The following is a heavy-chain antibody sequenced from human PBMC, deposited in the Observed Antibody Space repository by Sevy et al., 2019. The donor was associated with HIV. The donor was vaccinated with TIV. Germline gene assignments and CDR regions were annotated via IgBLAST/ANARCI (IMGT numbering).Heavy chain of an antibody. CDR3: ARDDEPDYYYFDMDV. CDR1: GFTFSSYA. CDR2: ISYDGSNK. Sequence: GGSLRLSCAASGFTFSSYAMHWVRQAPGKGLEWVAVISYDGSNKYYADSVKGRFTIYRDNSKNTLNLQMDGLRAEDTALYYCARDDEPDYYYFDMDVWGQGTTVTVSS. J-gene: IGHJ6*02. V-gene: IGHV3-30-3*01.